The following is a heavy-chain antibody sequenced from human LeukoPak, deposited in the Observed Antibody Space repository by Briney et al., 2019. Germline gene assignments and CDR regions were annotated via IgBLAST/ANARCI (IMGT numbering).Heavy chain of an antibody. D-gene: IGHD3-22*01. V-gene: IGHV4-34*01. Sequence: PSETLSLTCAVYGGSFSGYYWSWIRQPPGKGLEWIGEINHSGSTNYNPSLKSRVTISVDTSKNQFSLKLSSATAADTAVYYCARLVDYYDSRGYFDSWGQGTLVTVSS. J-gene: IGHJ4*02. CDR3: ARLVDYYDSRGYFDS. CDR2: INHSGST. CDR1: GGSFSGYY.